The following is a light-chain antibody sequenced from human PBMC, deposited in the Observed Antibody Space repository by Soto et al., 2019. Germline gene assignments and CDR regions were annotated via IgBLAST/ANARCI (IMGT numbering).Light chain of an antibody. J-gene: IGKJ4*01. CDR2: TAT. V-gene: IGKV1-9*01. CDR3: QQVNSYPLT. Sequence: DIHLTQSPSLLSASEGDRVTITCRASQGISQYVAWYQQKPGKAPKLLIYTATVLQGGVPSRFSGTGSGTEFILTISSLQPEDFATYYCQQVNSYPLTFGGGTKVDIK. CDR1: QGISQY.